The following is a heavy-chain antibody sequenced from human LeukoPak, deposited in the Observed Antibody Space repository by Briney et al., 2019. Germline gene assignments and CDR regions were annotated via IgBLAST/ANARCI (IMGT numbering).Heavy chain of an antibody. J-gene: IGHJ4*02. CDR2: LNSGGSST. CDR1: GFTFSNYW. CDR3: ARREGATGTYDY. D-gene: IGHD1-14*01. V-gene: IGHV3-74*01. Sequence: GGSLRRSCAASGFTFSNYWMHWVRQAPGKGLVWVSHLNSGGSSTSYADSVKGRFTISRDNAKNTLYLQMNSLRVEDTAVYYCARREGATGTYDYWGQGTLVTVSS.